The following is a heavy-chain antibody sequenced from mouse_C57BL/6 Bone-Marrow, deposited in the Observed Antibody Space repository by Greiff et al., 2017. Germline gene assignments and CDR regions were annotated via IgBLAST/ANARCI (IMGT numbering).Heavy chain of an antibody. V-gene: IGHV7-1*01. CDR3: ARDASSNGFDY. D-gene: IGHD2-5*01. Sequence: EVKLVESGGGLVQSGRSLRLSCATSGFTFSDFYMEWVRQAPGKGLEWIAASRNKANDYTTEYSASVKGRFIVSRDTSQSILYLQMNALIAEDTAIYYCARDASSNGFDYWGQGTTLTVSA. CDR1: GFTFSDFY. CDR2: SRNKANDYTT. J-gene: IGHJ2*01.